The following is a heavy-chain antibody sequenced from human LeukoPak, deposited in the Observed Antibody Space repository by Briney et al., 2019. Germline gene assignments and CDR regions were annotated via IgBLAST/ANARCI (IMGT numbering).Heavy chain of an antibody. CDR3: ARRPQYYYGSGSYPNAFDI. CDR1: GGSISSSSYY. D-gene: IGHD3-10*01. J-gene: IGHJ3*02. CDR2: IYYSGST. V-gene: IGHV4-39*01. Sequence: PSETLSLTCTVSGGSISSSSYYWGWIRQPPGKGLEWIGSIYYSGSTYYNPSLKSRVTISVDTSKNQFSLELSSVTAADTAVYYCARRPQYYYGSGSYPNAFDIWGQGTMVTVSS.